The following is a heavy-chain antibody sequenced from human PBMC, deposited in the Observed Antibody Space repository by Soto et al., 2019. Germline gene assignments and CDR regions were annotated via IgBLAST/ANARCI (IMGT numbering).Heavy chain of an antibody. V-gene: IGHV3-30*18. J-gene: IGHJ4*02. CDR1: GFTFSSYG. CDR2: ISYDGSNK. D-gene: IGHD4-17*01. Sequence: GGSLRLSCAASGFTFSSYGMHWVRQAPGKGLEWVAVISYDGSNKYYADSVKGRFTISRDNSKNTLYLQMNSLRAEDTAVYYCAKDKDYGDWIQYYFDYWGQGTLVTVSS. CDR3: AKDKDYGDWIQYYFDY.